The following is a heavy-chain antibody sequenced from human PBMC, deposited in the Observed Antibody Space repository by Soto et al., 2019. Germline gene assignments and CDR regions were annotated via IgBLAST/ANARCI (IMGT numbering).Heavy chain of an antibody. CDR3: ARVDPEAAYFDY. Sequence: GPSVKVSCKASGGTFSSYAISWVRQAPGQGLEWMGGIIPIFGTANYAQKFQGRVTITADESTSTAYMELSSLRSEDTAVYYCARVDPEAAYFDYWGQGTLVTVSS. V-gene: IGHV1-69*13. J-gene: IGHJ4*02. CDR2: IIPIFGTA. D-gene: IGHD3-9*01. CDR1: GGTFSSYA.